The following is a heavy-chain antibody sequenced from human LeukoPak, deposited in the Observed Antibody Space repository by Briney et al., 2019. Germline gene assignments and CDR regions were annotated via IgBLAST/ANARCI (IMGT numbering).Heavy chain of an antibody. CDR3: ARRRYYYGSGSYFYY. CDR2: INHSGST. Sequence: SETLSLTCTVSGGSISSSGYYWGWIRQPPGKGLEWIGEINHSGSTNYNPSLKSRVTISVDTSKNQFSLKLSSVTAADTAVYYCARRRYYYGSGSYFYYWGQGTLVTVSS. J-gene: IGHJ4*02. D-gene: IGHD3-10*01. CDR1: GGSISSSGYY. V-gene: IGHV4-39*07.